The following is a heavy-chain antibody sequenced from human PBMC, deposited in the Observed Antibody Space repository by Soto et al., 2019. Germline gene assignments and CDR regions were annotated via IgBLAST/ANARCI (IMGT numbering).Heavy chain of an antibody. CDR1: GYTFTNYA. D-gene: IGHD6-19*01. Sequence: QVQLVQSGAEVKKPGASVKVSCKASGYTFTNYAMHWVRQAPGQSLEWMGWINAGDGNTKYSQKFQDRVTITRDTPASTAYMEVSSLRSEDTAVYYCARVRSSGFAGGMDVWGQGTTVTVSS. CDR3: ARVRSSGFAGGMDV. J-gene: IGHJ6*02. CDR2: INAGDGNT. V-gene: IGHV1-3*01.